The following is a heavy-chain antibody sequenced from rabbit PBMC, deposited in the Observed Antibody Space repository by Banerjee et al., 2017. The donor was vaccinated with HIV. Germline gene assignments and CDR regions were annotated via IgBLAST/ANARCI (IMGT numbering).Heavy chain of an antibody. D-gene: IGHD2-1*01. J-gene: IGHJ4*01. CDR3: ARGDTMIMVSFYFTL. CDR1: GFSLSSYN. V-gene: IGHV1S33*01. CDR2: ISSGGSA. Sequence: QEQLEESGGGLVQPGGSLTLSCKASGFSLSSYNMGWVRQAPGKGLEWIGFISSGGSAYYATWVNGRFTISSHNAQNTLYLQLNSLTAADTATYFCARGDTMIMVSFYFTLWGQGTLVTVS.